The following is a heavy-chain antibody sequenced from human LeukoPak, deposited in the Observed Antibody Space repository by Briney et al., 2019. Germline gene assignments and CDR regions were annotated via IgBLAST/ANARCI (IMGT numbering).Heavy chain of an antibody. CDR2: IYYSGST. Sequence: SQTLSLTCTVSGGSISSGDYYWSWIRQPPGKGLEWIGYIYYSGSTYYNPSLKSRVTISVDTSKNQFSLKLSSVTAADTAVYYCARDERHGGGFDYWGQGTLVTVSS. D-gene: IGHD3-10*01. V-gene: IGHV4-30-4*08. J-gene: IGHJ4*02. CDR3: ARDERHGGGFDY. CDR1: GGSISSGDYY.